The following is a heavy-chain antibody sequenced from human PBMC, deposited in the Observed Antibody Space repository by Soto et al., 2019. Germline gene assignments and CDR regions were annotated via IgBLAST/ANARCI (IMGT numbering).Heavy chain of an antibody. CDR3: ATPLVAVADDAFDI. J-gene: IGHJ3*02. CDR1: GYTLTELS. D-gene: IGHD6-19*01. CDR2: FDPEDGET. Sequence: ASVKVSCKVSGYTLTELSMHWVRQAPGKGLEWMGGFDPEDGETIYAQKFQGRVTMTEDTSTDTAYMELSSLRSEDTAVYYWATPLVAVADDAFDIWGQGTMVTVSS. V-gene: IGHV1-24*01.